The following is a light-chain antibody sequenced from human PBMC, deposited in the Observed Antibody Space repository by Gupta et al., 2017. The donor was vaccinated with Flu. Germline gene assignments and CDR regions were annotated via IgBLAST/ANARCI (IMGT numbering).Light chain of an antibody. CDR1: QSGSSY. CDR2: DAS. V-gene: IGKV3-11*01. CDR3: QQRSNWPPLT. J-gene: IGKJ4*01. Sequence: IVLSQSPVSRSLSPRERSTLSGSASQSGSSYLAWYQQKPGQAPRLLIYDASNRATGIPARFSGSGSGTDFTLTISSLEPEDVAVYYCQQRSNWPPLTFGGGTKVEI.